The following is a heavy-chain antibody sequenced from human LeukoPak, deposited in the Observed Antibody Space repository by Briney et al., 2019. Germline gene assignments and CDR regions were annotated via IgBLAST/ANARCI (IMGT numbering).Heavy chain of an antibody. CDR2: ISAYTGNT. V-gene: IGHV1-18*01. J-gene: IGHJ3*02. Sequence: ASVTVSCKASGYTFTSQGISWVRQAPGQGLEWMGWISAYTGNTNYAQKLQGRATMTTDASTSTAYMELRSLRSDDTAVYYCARHQLHGSGYYLPQVENAFDIWGQGTVVTVSS. CDR3: ARHQLHGSGYYLPQVENAFDI. D-gene: IGHD3-22*01. CDR1: GYTFTSQG.